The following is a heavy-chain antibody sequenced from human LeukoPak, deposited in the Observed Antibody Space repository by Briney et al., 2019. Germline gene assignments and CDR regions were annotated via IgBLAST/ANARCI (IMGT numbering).Heavy chain of an antibody. CDR3: ARRGGRFLEWLSPPNSPYYYGMDV. J-gene: IGHJ6*02. Sequence: GASVKVSCKASGGTFSSYAIDWVRQAPGQGLEWMGGIIPIFGTTNYAQKFQGRVTITAVESMRTAYMELSSLRSEDTGVYYCARRGGRFLEWLSPPNSPYYYGMDVWGQGTTVTVSS. D-gene: IGHD3-3*01. CDR2: IIPIFGTT. V-gene: IGHV1-69*13. CDR1: GGTFSSYA.